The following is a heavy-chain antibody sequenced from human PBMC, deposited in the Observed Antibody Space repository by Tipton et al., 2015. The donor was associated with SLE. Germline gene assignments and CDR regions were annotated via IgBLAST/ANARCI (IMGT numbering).Heavy chain of an antibody. J-gene: IGHJ3*02. CDR2: IRSKAYGGTT. Sequence: SLRLSCTASGFTFGDYAMSWFRQAPGKGLEWVGFIRSKAYGGTTEYAASVKGRFTISRDDSKSIAYLQMNSLKTEDTAVYYCARDRDYGDYRRNAFDIWGQGTMVTVSS. CDR3: ARDRDYGDYRRNAFDI. D-gene: IGHD4-17*01. CDR1: GFTFGDYA. V-gene: IGHV3-49*03.